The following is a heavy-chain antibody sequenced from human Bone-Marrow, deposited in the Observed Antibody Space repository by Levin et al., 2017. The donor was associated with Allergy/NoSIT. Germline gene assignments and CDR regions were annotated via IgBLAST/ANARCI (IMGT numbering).Heavy chain of an antibody. CDR3: ARGGAAETSGWYGY. CDR1: GFTFSSYS. CDR2: ITSSSSTI. J-gene: IGHJ4*02. Sequence: GGSLRLSCVASGFTFSSYSMNWVRQAPGKGLEWVSYITSSSSTIYYADSVKGRFTISRDNAKNSLYLQMNSLRAEDTAVYYCARGGAAETSGWYGYWGQGTLVTVSS. D-gene: IGHD6-19*01. V-gene: IGHV3-48*01.